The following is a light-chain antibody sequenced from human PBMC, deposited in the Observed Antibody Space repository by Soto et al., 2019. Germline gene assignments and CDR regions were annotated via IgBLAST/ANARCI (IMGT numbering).Light chain of an antibody. CDR2: GAS. J-gene: IGKJ1*01. Sequence: DIVMTQSPGTLSLSPGERATLSCRASQSISSNYLAWYQQKPGQSPRLLIYGASSRATGIPDRFSGRGSGTDFTLIISRLEPEDFAVYFCQQYGTSPRTFGQGTKVEIK. V-gene: IGKV3-20*01. CDR1: QSISSNY. CDR3: QQYGTSPRT.